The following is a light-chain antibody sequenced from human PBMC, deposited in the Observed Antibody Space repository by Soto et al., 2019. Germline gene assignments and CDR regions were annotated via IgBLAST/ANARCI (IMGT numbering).Light chain of an antibody. CDR2: GVS. Sequence: EVVLTQSPGTLSLSPGDRATLSCRASQSVSNTYLAWYQQKPGQAPRLLISGVSNRATGTPDRFSGSGSGTDFTLTISSLEPEDFAVFYCHQYGISPPTFGPGTKVDIK. CDR1: QSVSNTY. J-gene: IGKJ1*01. CDR3: HQYGISPPT. V-gene: IGKV3-20*01.